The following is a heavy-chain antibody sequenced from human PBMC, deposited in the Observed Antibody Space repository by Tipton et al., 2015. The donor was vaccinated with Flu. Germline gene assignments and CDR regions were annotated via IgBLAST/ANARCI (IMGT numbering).Heavy chain of an antibody. CDR3: ARGVLRFLEAAAEYYFDY. Sequence: TLSLTCTVSGGSISSYYWSWIRQPAGKGLEWIGRIYTSGSTNYNPSLKSRVTMSVDTSKNQFSLKLSSVTAADTAVYYCARGVLRFLEAAAEYYFDYWGQGTLVTVSS. V-gene: IGHV4-4*07. CDR2: IYTSGST. D-gene: IGHD3-3*01. J-gene: IGHJ4*02. CDR1: GGSISSYY.